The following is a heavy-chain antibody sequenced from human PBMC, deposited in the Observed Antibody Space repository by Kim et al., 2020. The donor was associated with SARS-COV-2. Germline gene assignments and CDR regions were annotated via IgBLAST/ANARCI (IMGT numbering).Heavy chain of an antibody. Sequence: KGLEFVAAISSGSSYIYYVPAVKGRATISRDNGQSTVRLQLNNLRAEDTGTYYCAKTTDNVNTWSIGAGIDAWGHGTEVTVSS. V-gene: IGHV3-21*04. CDR2: ISSGSSYI. CDR3: AKTTDNVNTWSIGAGIDA. J-gene: IGHJ4*03. D-gene: IGHD3-3*01.